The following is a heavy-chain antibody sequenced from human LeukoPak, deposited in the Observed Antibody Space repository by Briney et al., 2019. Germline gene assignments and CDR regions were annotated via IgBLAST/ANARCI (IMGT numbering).Heavy chain of an antibody. V-gene: IGHV4-59*12. CDR1: GGSISSYY. CDR2: IYYSGST. CDR3: ARDNPPQYNSGWFAY. Sequence: SETLSLTCTVSGGSISSYYWSWIRQPPGKGLEWIGYIYYSGSTKYNPSLRSRVTISVDTSKNQFSLKLSSVTAADTAVYYCARDNPPQYNSGWFAYWGQGTLVTVSS. J-gene: IGHJ4*02. D-gene: IGHD6-19*01.